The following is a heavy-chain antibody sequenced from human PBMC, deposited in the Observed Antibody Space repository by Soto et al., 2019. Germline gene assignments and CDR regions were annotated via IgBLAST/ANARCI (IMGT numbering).Heavy chain of an antibody. D-gene: IGHD1-26*01. CDR2: IYHSGST. CDR1: GGSISSGGYS. Sequence: SETLSLTCAVSGGSISSGGYSWSWIRQPPGKGLEWIGYIYHSGSTYYNPSLKSRCTISVDRAKNQFSLKLSSVTAADTAVYYCARGGTSYYYYGMDVWGQGTTVTVSS. V-gene: IGHV4-30-2*01. CDR3: ARGGTSYYYYGMDV. J-gene: IGHJ6*02.